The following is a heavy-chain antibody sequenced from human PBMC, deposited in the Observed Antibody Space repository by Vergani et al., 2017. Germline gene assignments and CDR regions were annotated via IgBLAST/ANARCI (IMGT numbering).Heavy chain of an antibody. J-gene: IGHJ4*02. V-gene: IGHV4-39*01. CDR1: GGSITSSSYY. CDR3: ARTESFILQYFHWAS. CDR2: IYHSGGA. Sequence: QLHLQESGPGLVKPSETLSLTCTVSGGSITSSSYYWGWIRQPPGKGLEWIGNIYHSGGAYYNPSLKGRVTISVDTSKNQFSLEVTSVTAADTAIYFCARTESFILQYFHWASWGQGTLVTVSS. D-gene: IGHD3-9*01.